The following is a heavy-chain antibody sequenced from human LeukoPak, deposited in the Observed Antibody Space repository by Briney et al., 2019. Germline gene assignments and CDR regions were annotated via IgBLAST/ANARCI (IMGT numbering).Heavy chain of an antibody. CDR3: AREGCSSSSCYYWFDP. D-gene: IGHD2-2*01. J-gene: IGHJ5*02. CDR2: INPTSGGT. Sequence: ASVKVPCKASGYTFTDSYIHWVRQAPGQGLEWMGWINPTSGGTSYAQKFQGRVTMTRDTSISTAYMDLNRLRSDDTAVYYCAREGCSSSSCYYWFDPWGQGTLVTVSS. CDR1: GYTFTDSY. V-gene: IGHV1-2*02.